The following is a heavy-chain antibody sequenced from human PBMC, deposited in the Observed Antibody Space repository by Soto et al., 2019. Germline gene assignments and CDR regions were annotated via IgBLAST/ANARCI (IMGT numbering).Heavy chain of an antibody. CDR1: GGSISSSSYY. Sequence: PSETLSLTCTVSGGSISSSSYYWGWIRQPPGKGLEWIGSIVYGGGTYYNPSLKSRVTISVDTSKNQFSLKLSSVTAADTAVYYCARHGTTTPYYFDCWGQGTLVTVSS. D-gene: IGHD1-1*01. CDR3: ARHGTTTPYYFDC. CDR2: IVYGGGT. J-gene: IGHJ4*02. V-gene: IGHV4-39*01.